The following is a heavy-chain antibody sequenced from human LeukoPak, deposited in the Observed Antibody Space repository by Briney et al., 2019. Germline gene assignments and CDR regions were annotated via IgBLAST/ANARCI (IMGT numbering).Heavy chain of an antibody. Sequence: SETLSLTCTVSGGSISSSSYYWGWIRQPPGKGLEWIGSIYYSGSTYYNPSLKSRVTISVDTSKNQFSLKLSSVTAADTAVYYCVRQEDVVVVAAIPRFDYWGQGTLVTVSS. CDR2: IYYSGST. V-gene: IGHV4-39*01. CDR3: VRQEDVVVVAAIPRFDY. J-gene: IGHJ4*02. D-gene: IGHD2-15*01. CDR1: GGSISSSSYY.